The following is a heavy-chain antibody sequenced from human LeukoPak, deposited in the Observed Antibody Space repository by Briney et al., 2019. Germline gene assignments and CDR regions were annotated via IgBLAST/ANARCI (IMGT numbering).Heavy chain of an antibody. J-gene: IGHJ4*02. CDR3: LRGDRRDY. CDR1: GFTFSRYW. Sequence: GGSLRLSCAASGFTFSRYWMHWVRQAPGKGLVWVSRVNSDGSSTTYADSVKGRFIISRDNAKDSLYLQMNSLRVEDTAVYYCLRGDRRDYWGQGTLVTVSS. CDR2: VNSDGSST. V-gene: IGHV3-74*01.